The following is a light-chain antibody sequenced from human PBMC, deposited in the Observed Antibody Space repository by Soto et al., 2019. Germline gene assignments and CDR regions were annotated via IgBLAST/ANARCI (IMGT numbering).Light chain of an antibody. CDR2: DVS. CDR1: SSDVGGYNY. CDR3: CSYAGSYTWV. J-gene: IGLJ3*02. Sequence: QSVLTQPRSVSVSPGQSVTISCTGTSSDVGGYNYVSWYQQHPGKAPKLMIYDVSKRPSGVPDRFSGSKSGNTASLTISGLQAEDEADYYCCSYAGSYTWVFGGGTKLTVL. V-gene: IGLV2-11*01.